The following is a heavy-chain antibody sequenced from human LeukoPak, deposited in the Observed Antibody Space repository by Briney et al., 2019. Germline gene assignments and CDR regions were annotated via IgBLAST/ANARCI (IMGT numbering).Heavy chain of an antibody. Sequence: GGSLRLSCAASGFTVSSNYTSWVRQAPGKRLEWVSVIYSGGSTYYADSVKGRFTISRDNSKNTLYLQMNSLRAEDTAVYYCARERYDSSGYYYFYSWGQGTLVTVSS. V-gene: IGHV3-53*01. J-gene: IGHJ4*02. CDR1: GFTVSSNY. D-gene: IGHD3-22*01. CDR3: ARERYDSSGYYYFYS. CDR2: IYSGGST.